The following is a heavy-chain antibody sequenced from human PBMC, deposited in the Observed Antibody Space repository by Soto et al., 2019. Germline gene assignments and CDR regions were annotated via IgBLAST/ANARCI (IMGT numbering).Heavy chain of an antibody. V-gene: IGHV3-30*18. CDR2: ISYDGSNK. D-gene: IGHD1-26*01. CDR1: GFTFSSYG. Sequence: QVQLVESGGGVVQPGRSLRLSCAASGFTFSSYGMHWVRQAPGKGLEWVAVISYDGSNKYYADSVKGRFAISRDNSNNTRDLQGNSLRAEDTGVYYGAKDLRGTVRSSGSYGWGQGTLVTVSS. J-gene: IGHJ4*02. CDR3: AKDLRGTVRSSGSYG.